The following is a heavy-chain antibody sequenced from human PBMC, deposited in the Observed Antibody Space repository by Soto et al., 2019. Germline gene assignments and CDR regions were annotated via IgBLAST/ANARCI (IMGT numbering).Heavy chain of an antibody. CDR2: IYYTVNT. D-gene: IGHD3-10*01. CDR1: GDTISTGGYT. J-gene: IGHJ4*02. V-gene: IGHV4-30-2*03. CDR3: AKYSGGTMEDF. Sequence: PSETLSLTCDVSGDTISTGGYTWAWIRQPPGKALEWIGSIYYTVNTYYNPSLKSRVTISVDTSRSQFSLRLNSVAAADTAIYYCAKYSGGTMEDFWGPGTLVTVSS.